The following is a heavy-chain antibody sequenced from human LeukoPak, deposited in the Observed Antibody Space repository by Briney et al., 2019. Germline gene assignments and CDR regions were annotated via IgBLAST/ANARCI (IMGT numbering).Heavy chain of an antibody. CDR2: ISGSGGST. J-gene: IGHJ4*02. D-gene: IGHD1-26*01. CDR1: GFTFSSYA. Sequence: PGGSLRLSCAASGFTFSSYAMSWVRQAPGKGLEWVAAISGSGGSTYYADSVKGRFTISRDNSKNTLYLQMNSLRAGDTAVYYCARDLVGATGDFDYWGQGTLVTVS. CDR3: ARDLVGATGDFDY. V-gene: IGHV3-23*01.